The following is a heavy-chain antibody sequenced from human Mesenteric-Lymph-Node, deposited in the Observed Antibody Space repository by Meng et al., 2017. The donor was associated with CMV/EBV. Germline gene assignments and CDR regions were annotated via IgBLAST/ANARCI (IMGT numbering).Heavy chain of an antibody. CDR2: IYYSGSI. V-gene: IGHV4-59*01. CDR3: ARSGYYDFWSGYPYGMDV. CDR1: GGSISSYY. D-gene: IGHD3-3*01. J-gene: IGHJ6*02. Sequence: ESLKISCTVSGGSISSYYWSWIRQPPGKGLEWIGYIYYSGSINYNPSLKSRVTISVDTSKNQFSLKLSSVTAADTAVYYCARSGYYDFWSGYPYGMDVWGQGTTVTVSS.